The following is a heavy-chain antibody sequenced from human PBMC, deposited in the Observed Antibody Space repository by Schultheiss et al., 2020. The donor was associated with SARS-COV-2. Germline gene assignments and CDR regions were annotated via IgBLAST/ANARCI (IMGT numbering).Heavy chain of an antibody. CDR3: GRDKYGEGRFDP. J-gene: IGHJ5*02. D-gene: IGHD4-17*01. CDR1: GYTFTSYG. CDR2: IIPILGIA. Sequence: SVKVSCKASGYTFTSYGISWVRQAPGQGLEWMGRIIPILGIANYAQKFQGRVTITADESTSTAYMELSSLRSEDTAVYYCGRDKYGEGRFDPWGQGTLVTVSS. V-gene: IGHV1-69*04.